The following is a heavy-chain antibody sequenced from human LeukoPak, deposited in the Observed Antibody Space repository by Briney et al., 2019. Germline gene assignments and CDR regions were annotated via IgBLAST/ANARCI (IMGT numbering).Heavy chain of an antibody. D-gene: IGHD1-26*01. CDR3: AKDLRLWELGGVEEYYFDY. V-gene: IGHV3-23*01. CDR1: GFTVGSGRR. CDR2: ISGSGGST. J-gene: IGHJ4*02. Sequence: PGGSLRLSCAASGFTVGSGRRMSWVRQAPGKGLEWVSAISGSGGSTYYADSVKGRFTISRDNSKNTLYLQMNSLRAEDTAVYYCAKDLRLWELGGVEEYYFDYWGQGTLVTVSS.